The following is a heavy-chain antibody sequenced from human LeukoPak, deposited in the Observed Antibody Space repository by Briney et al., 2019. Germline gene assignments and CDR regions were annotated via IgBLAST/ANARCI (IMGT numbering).Heavy chain of an antibody. D-gene: IGHD3-10*01. V-gene: IGHV3-21*01. CDR1: GFSFSSYS. CDR3: ASLGGGSGSSHNPLVDH. J-gene: IGHJ4*02. Sequence: GGYLRLSCAASGFSFSSYSMNWVRQAPGKGLEWVSSVSGGSDYIYYADSVKGRFTISRDNAINSLYLQMNSLRAEGTAVYYCASLGGGSGSSHNPLVDHWGQGTLVTVSS. CDR2: VSGGSDYI.